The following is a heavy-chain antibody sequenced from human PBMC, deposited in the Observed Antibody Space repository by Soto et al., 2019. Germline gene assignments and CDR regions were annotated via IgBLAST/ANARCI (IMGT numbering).Heavy chain of an antibody. CDR1: GGSFSGYY. CDR3: ARAQYYYNYYYYGTDV. CDR2: INHSGST. D-gene: IGHD3-10*01. Sequence: SETLSLTCAVYGGSFSGYYWSWIRQPPGKGLEWIGEINHSGSTNYNPSLKSRVTISVDTSKNQFSLKLSSVTAADTAVYYCARAQYYYNYYYYGTDVWGQGTTVTVSS. V-gene: IGHV4-34*01. J-gene: IGHJ6*02.